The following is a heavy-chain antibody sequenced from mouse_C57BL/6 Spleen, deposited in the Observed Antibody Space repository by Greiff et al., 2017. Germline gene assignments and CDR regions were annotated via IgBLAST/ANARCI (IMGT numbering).Heavy chain of an antibody. CDR1: GYSFTSYY. J-gene: IGHJ4*01. D-gene: IGHD2-1*01. V-gene: IGHV1-66*01. CDR2: IYPGSGNT. Sequence: QVQLQQSGPELVKPGASVKISCKASGYSFTSYYIHWVKQRPGQGLEWIGWIYPGSGNTKYNEKFKGKATLTADTSSSTAYMQLSSLASEDSAVDYCARKADGKGAMDYWGQGTSVTVSS. CDR3: ARKADGKGAMDY.